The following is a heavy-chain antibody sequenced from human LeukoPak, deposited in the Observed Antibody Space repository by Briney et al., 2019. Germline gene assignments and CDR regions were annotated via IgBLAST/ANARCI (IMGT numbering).Heavy chain of an antibody. Sequence: GGSLRLSCGASGFTFSSYWMSWVRQAPGKGLEWVANMKHDGSEKYYVDSVKGRFTISRDNAKNSLYLQMNSLRAEDTAVYYCVKDHGSYVKYKTFDYWGQGTLVTVSS. J-gene: IGHJ4*02. CDR1: GFTFSSYW. D-gene: IGHD2-15*01. CDR3: VKDHGSYVKYKTFDY. V-gene: IGHV3-7*01. CDR2: MKHDGSEK.